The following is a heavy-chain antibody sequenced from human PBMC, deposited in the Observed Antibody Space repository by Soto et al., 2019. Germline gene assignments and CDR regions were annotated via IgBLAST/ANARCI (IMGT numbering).Heavy chain of an antibody. CDR2: IYPGDSNT. Sequence: GESLKISCKGSGYRFTSYWIGWVRQMPGKSLEWMGIIYPGDSNTRYSPSLQGQVTISVDKSISTAYLQWSSLKASDTAMYYCARKRTTVTNDASDIWGQGTMVTVSS. V-gene: IGHV5-51*01. CDR3: ARKRTTVTNDASDI. CDR1: GYRFTSYW. J-gene: IGHJ3*02. D-gene: IGHD4-4*01.